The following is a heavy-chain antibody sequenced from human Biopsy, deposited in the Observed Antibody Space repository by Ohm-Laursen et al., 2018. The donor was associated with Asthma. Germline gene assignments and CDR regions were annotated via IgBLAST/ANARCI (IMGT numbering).Heavy chain of an antibody. V-gene: IGHV1-24*01. CDR3: ASDFPKDYVRYNFQF. J-gene: IGHJ6*02. CDR2: HDHEEGGT. D-gene: IGHD2/OR15-2a*01. Sequence: PSVKVSCKISGYSLTDLSMHWVRQAPGQGLEWMGGHDHEEGGTVNARRFQGRVTMTEDTSTDTAYMELSSLSSDDTAVYYCASDFPKDYVRYNFQFWGQGTAVTVSS. CDR1: GYSLTDLS.